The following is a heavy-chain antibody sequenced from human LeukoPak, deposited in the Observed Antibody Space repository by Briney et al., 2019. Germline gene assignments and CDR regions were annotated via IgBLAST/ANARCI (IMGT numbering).Heavy chain of an antibody. CDR1: GFTFNRHG. Sequence: PGRSLRLSCAASGFTFNRHGMHWVRQAPGKGLEWVALIWYDGSNKYYADSVKGRFTITRGNSRNTLYLQMNSLRVEDTAVYYCARDHYYYDSSGYFYDLWGQGTLVTVSS. D-gene: IGHD3-22*01. CDR3: ARDHYYYDSSGYFYDL. V-gene: IGHV3-33*01. CDR2: IWYDGSNK. J-gene: IGHJ5*02.